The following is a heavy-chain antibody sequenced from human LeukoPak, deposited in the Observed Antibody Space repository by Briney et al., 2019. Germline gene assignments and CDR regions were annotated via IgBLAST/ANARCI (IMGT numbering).Heavy chain of an antibody. CDR2: IYYSGST. D-gene: IGHD3-9*01. CDR1: GGSISSSSYY. J-gene: IGHJ5*02. Sequence: SETLSHTCTVSGGSISSSSYYWGWIRQPPGKGLEWIGSIYYSGSTYYNPSLKSRVTISVDTSKNQFSLKLSSVTAADTAVYYRARVGRFDSGWFDPWGQGTLVTVSS. V-gene: IGHV4-39*07. CDR3: ARVGRFDSGWFDP.